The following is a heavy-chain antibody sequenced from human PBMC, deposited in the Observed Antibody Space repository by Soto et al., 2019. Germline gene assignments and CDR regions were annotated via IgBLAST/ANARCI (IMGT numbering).Heavy chain of an antibody. CDR1: GVSITSDY. Sequence: QVQLQESGPGLVKPSETLSLTCTVSGVSITSDYWTWIRQSPGKGLEWVAYTSHTGTTDYHPSLTSRITISLDASKSQFSLTLRSATAADTAVYYCARGTPWMDAFDIWGQGTKVTVS. CDR2: TSHTGTT. J-gene: IGHJ3*02. D-gene: IGHD5-12*01. CDR3: ARGTPWMDAFDI. V-gene: IGHV4-59*01.